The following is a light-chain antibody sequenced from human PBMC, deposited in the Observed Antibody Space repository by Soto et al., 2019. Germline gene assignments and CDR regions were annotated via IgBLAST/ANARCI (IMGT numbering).Light chain of an antibody. J-gene: IGKJ3*01. CDR1: QGISSC. V-gene: IGKV1-5*03. CDR3: QHYNSYPLT. Sequence: IQMTQSPSSVSASVGDRVTITCRASQGISSCLAWYQQKPGKAPKLLIYKASTLKSGFPSRFSGSGSGTEFTLTISILQPDDLATYYCQHYNSYPLTFGPGSRVD. CDR2: KAS.